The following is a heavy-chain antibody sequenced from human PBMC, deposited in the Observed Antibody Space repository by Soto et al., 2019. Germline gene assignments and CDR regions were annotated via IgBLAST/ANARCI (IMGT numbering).Heavy chain of an antibody. CDR1: GGSMRSEGYY. V-gene: IGHV4-31*09. D-gene: IGHD4-4*01. CDR3: TTLLTTVTTPLGDY. Sequence: PSETLSLTCSVSGGSMRSEGYYWSWIRQHPGRGLEWIGYIYYSGLTDYNPSLKSRLTISVDKSKNEFYLKMRSVTAADTAVYYCTTLLTTVTTPLGDYWGQGTLVTVSS. J-gene: IGHJ4*02. CDR2: IYYSGLT.